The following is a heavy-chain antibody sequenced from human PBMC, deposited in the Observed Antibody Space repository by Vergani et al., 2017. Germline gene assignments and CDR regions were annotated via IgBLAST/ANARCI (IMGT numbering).Heavy chain of an antibody. Sequence: EVQLVESGGGLVTPGGSLRLSCAASGFTFSNAWMSWVRQAPGKGLEWVGRIKSKTDGGTTDYAAPVKGRFTISRDDSKNTLYLQMNSLKTEDTAVYYFTTEPKLLWFGEFLSYFYYWGQGTLVTVSS. CDR2: IKSKTDGGTT. CDR1: GFTFSNAW. D-gene: IGHD3-10*01. V-gene: IGHV3-15*01. J-gene: IGHJ4*02. CDR3: TTEPKLLWFGEFLSYFYY.